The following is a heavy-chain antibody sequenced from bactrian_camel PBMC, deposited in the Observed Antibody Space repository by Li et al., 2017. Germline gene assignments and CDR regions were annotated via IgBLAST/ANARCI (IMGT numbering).Heavy chain of an antibody. CDR3: AAGTRIIVGDYCDGITT. D-gene: IGHD3*01. J-gene: IGHJ6*01. V-gene: IGHV3S55*01. Sequence: HVQLVESGGGSVQAGGSLRLSCTHSGYTSGRHCMGWFRQAPGKAREGIAGIRRDGDEYYAGSVKGRFTISQDNAKNIIYLQMSSLTPDDTAMYYCAAGTRIIVGDYCDGITTWGQGTQVTVS. CDR2: IRRDGDE. CDR1: GYTSGRHC.